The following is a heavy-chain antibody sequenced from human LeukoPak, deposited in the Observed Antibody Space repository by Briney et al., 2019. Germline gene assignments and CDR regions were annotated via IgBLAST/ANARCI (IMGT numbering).Heavy chain of an antibody. CDR1: GFTFSSYS. CDR2: ISSSSSYI. Sequence: GGSLRLSCAASGFTFSSYSMNWVRQAPGKGLEWVSSISSSSSYIYYADSVKGRFTISRDNAKNSLYLQMNSLRAEDTAVYYCARDIIVVPATLGYWGQGTLVTVSS. J-gene: IGHJ4*02. D-gene: IGHD2-2*01. CDR3: ARDIIVVPATLGY. V-gene: IGHV3-21*01.